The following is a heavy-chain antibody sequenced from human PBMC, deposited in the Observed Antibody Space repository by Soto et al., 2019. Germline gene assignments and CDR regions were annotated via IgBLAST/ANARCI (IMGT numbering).Heavy chain of an antibody. CDR2: IKSKTDGGTT. Sequence: GGSLRLSCAASGFTFSNAWMSWVRQAPGKGLEWVGRIKSKTDGGTTDYAAPVKGRFTISRDDSKNTLYLQMNSLKTEDTAVYYCTTDQPYDFWSGYSSTHYFDYWGQGTLVTVSS. CDR3: TTDQPYDFWSGYSSTHYFDY. J-gene: IGHJ4*02. V-gene: IGHV3-15*01. CDR1: GFTFSNAW. D-gene: IGHD3-3*01.